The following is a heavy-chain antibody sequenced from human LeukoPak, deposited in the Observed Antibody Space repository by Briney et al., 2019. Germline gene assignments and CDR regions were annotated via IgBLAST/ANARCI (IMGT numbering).Heavy chain of an antibody. CDR3: ARDRGGAYDFWSGYYTGYFDY. D-gene: IGHD3-3*01. J-gene: IGHJ4*02. CDR1: GFTFSSYN. CDR2: ISDSRNTI. Sequence: GGSLRLSCAASGFTFSSYNMNWVRQAPGKGLEWISYISDSRNTIHYADSVKGRFTISRDNAKNFLYLQMNSLRAEDTAVYFCARDRGGAYDFWSGYYTGYFDYWGQGTLVTVSS. V-gene: IGHV3-48*01.